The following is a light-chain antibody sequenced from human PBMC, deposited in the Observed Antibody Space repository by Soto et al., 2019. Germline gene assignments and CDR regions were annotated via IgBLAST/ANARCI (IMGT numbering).Light chain of an antibody. CDR2: DAS. J-gene: IGKJ4*01. V-gene: IGKV1-5*01. Sequence: DIQMTQSPSTLSASVGDRVTITCRASQSVSNWLAWYQQKPGKAPKLLIYDASTLETGVPSRFSGSGSGTEFTLTISSLQPDDFATYYCQQYNSYLLTFGGGTKVEI. CDR3: QQYNSYLLT. CDR1: QSVSNW.